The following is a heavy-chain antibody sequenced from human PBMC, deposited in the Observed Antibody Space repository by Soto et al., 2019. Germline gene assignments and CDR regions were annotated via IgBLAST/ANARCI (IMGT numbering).Heavy chain of an antibody. CDR2: IERDDDDK. CDR3: ARSIRGPRKFNGMDV. CDR1: GFSITSPGMS. V-gene: IGHV2-70*13. Sequence: SGPTLVNPTETLTLTCTFSGFSITSPGMSVSWIRQPPGRALEWLALIERDDDDKYYSTSLKTRLTISKDTRKNHVVMTMANMDPAHTATYYRARSIRGPRKFNGMDVWGQGTTVTVSS. J-gene: IGHJ6*02. D-gene: IGHD1-20*01.